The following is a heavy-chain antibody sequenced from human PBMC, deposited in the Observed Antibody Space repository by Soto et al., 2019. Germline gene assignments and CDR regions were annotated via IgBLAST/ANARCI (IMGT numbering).Heavy chain of an antibody. CDR3: AKLSSGQIVGELVPLYYYYYGMDV. Sequence: AGGSLRLSCAASGFTFSSYAMSWVRQAPGKGLEWVSAISGSGGSTYYADSVKGRFTISRDNSKNTLYLQMNSLRAEDTAVYYCAKLSSGQIVGELVPLYYYYYGMDVWGQGTTVTVSS. D-gene: IGHD3-10*01. CDR2: ISGSGGST. CDR1: GFTFSSYA. V-gene: IGHV3-23*01. J-gene: IGHJ6*02.